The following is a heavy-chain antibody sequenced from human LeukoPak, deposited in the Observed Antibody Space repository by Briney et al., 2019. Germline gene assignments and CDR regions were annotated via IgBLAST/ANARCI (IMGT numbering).Heavy chain of an antibody. J-gene: IGHJ6*03. V-gene: IGHV4-34*01. CDR2: INHSGST. CDR1: GGSFSGYY. D-gene: IGHD3-10*01. Sequence: SETLSLTCAVYGGSFSGYYWSWIRQPPGKGLEWIGEINHSGSTNHNPSRKSRVTISVDTSNNQFSLKLSSVTAADTAVYYCARVNYYGSGRKAIYYMYVCGEETTLTLSS. CDR3: ARVNYYGSGRKAIYYMYV.